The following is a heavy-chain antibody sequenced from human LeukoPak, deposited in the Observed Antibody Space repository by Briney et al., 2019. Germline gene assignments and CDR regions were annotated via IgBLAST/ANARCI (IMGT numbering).Heavy chain of an antibody. CDR1: GFTFSNAW. Sequence: GGSLRLSCAASGFTFSNAWMSWVRQAPGKGLEWIGRVKSEPDGGTTDYAAPVKGRFTVSRDDSKNTLYLQMNSLKTEDTAVYFCAWHYFDYWGQGTLVTVSS. CDR2: VKSEPDGGTT. V-gene: IGHV3-15*01. CDR3: AWHYFDY. J-gene: IGHJ4*02.